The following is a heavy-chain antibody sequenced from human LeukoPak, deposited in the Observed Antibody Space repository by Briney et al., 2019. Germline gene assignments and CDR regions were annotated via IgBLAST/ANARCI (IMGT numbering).Heavy chain of an antibody. Sequence: PGGSLRLSCAASGFTFNMYAMHWVRQAPGKGLEWVAFIRYDASGTYYADSVKGRLTTSRDNSKNRLYLQMSSLRPEDTAVYYCARSDYLSGYYPLDHWGHGTLVTVSS. CDR1: GFTFNMYA. CDR2: IRYDASGT. V-gene: IGHV3-30*02. J-gene: IGHJ4*01. D-gene: IGHD3-9*01. CDR3: ARSDYLSGYYPLDH.